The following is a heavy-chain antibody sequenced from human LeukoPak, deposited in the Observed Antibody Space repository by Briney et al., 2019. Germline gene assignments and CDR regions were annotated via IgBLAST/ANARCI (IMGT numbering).Heavy chain of an antibody. CDR1: GGSISSYY. V-gene: IGHV4-59*12. J-gene: IGHJ4*02. CDR2: IYYSGST. CDR3: ARERDYVAY. Sequence: SETLSLTCTVSGGSISSYYWSWIRQPPGKGLEWIGYIYYSGSTNYNPSLKSRVTISVDTSKNQFSLKLSSVTAADTAVYYCARERDYVAYWGQGTLVTVSS.